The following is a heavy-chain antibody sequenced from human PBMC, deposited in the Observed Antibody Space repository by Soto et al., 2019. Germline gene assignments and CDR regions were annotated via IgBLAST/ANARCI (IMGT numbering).Heavy chain of an antibody. Sequence: ASETLSLTCAVYGGSFSGYYWSWIRQPPGKGLEWIGEINHSGSTNYNPSLKSRVTISVDTSKNQFSLKLSSVTAADTAVYYCAASRGYSYGPRQNYYYYYGMDVWGQGTTVTVSS. CDR1: GGSFSGYY. J-gene: IGHJ6*02. V-gene: IGHV4-34*01. D-gene: IGHD5-18*01. CDR3: AASRGYSYGPRQNYYYYYGMDV. CDR2: INHSGST.